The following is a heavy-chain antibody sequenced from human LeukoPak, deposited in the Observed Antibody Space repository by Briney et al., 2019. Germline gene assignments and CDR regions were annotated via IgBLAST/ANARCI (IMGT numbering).Heavy chain of an antibody. CDR3: ARADKQQLVSYFDY. Sequence: ASVKVSCKASGYTFTSYAMHWVRQAPGQRLEWMGWINAGNGNTKYSQKFQGRVTITRDTSASTAYMELSSLRSEDTAVYYCARADKQQLVSYFDYWGQGTLVTVSS. J-gene: IGHJ4*02. V-gene: IGHV1-3*01. CDR1: GYTFTSYA. D-gene: IGHD6-13*01. CDR2: INAGNGNT.